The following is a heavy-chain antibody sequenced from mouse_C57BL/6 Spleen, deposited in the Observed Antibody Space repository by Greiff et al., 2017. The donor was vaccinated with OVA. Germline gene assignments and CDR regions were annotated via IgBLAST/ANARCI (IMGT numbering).Heavy chain of an antibody. Sequence: EVKVVESGGGLVQPGGSLRLSCAASGFTFTDYYMSWVRQPPGKALEWLGFIRNKANGYTTEYSSSVKGRFTISRDSSPSILYLKRNALGAEDGANYSCARYGGYELDYWGQGTTLTVSA. V-gene: IGHV7-3*01. CDR3: ARYGGYELDY. CDR1: GFTFTDYY. J-gene: IGHJ2*01. CDR2: IRNKANGYTT. D-gene: IGHD2-2*01.